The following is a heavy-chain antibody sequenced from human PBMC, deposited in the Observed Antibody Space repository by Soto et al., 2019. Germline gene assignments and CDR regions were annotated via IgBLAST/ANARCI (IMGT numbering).Heavy chain of an antibody. J-gene: IGHJ6*02. Sequence: GESLKISCKGSGYSFTTYWINWVRQMPGKGLEWVGRIDPNDSYTSYSPSFQGQVTISADKSVSTAYLQWSSLKASDTAMYYCARRASSSVTTPYGMDVWGQGTTVTSP. CDR2: IDPNDSYT. V-gene: IGHV5-10-1*04. D-gene: IGHD6-6*01. CDR3: ARRASSSVTTPYGMDV. CDR1: GYSFTTYW.